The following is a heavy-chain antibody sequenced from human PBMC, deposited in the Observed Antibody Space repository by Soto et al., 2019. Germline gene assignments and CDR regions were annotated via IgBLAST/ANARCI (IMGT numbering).Heavy chain of an antibody. D-gene: IGHD6-19*01. Sequence: QVHLQESGPGLVKPSGTLSLTCDLSGDSISTNKWWTWARQPPGKGLEWIGEIHRSGSTNHNPSLQSRVIMSVANSENQSTLQLTSVTAADTAVYYCARAGDVPYSIGYWGQGALVTVSS. CDR1: GDSISTNKW. J-gene: IGHJ4*02. CDR2: IHRSGST. CDR3: ARAGDVPYSIGY. V-gene: IGHV4-4*02.